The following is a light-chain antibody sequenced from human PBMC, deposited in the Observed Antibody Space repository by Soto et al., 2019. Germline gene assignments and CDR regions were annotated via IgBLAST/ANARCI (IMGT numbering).Light chain of an antibody. Sequence: RKSNYLNWFQQRPGKAPKPLIFGASRLQSGVPSRFSGSVSGTDFTLTITSLQPEDFATYSCQQSYSTPYTFGQGTKVDIK. V-gene: IGKV1-39*01. CDR1: RKSNY. CDR2: GAS. J-gene: IGKJ2*01. CDR3: QQSYSTPYT.